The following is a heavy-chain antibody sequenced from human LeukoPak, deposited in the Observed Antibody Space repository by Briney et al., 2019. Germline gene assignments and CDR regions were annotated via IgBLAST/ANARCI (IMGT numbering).Heavy chain of an antibody. J-gene: IGHJ4*02. V-gene: IGHV3-11*01. CDR2: ISTTGNTI. CDR1: GFTFSDYY. D-gene: IGHD1-26*01. CDR3: ARVSSTAFDH. Sequence: GSLRLSCAASGFTFSDYYMSWIRQAPGKGLEWVSYISTTGNTIYYADSVKGRFTIPRDNAKNSLYLQMNSLRAEDTAVYYCARVSSTAFDHWGQGTLVTVSS.